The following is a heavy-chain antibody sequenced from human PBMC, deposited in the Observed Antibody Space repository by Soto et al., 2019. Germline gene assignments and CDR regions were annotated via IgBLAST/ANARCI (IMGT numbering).Heavy chain of an antibody. V-gene: IGHV1-18*01. Sequence: QVQLVQSGAEVKKPGASVKVSCKTSGYPFTSYGINWVRQAPGQGPEWMGWISAYNGKTSYTQKFQGRVTMTTDTTTSTAYMGLRSLRSDDTAVYYCARDRLIAVTGLLNYWGQGTQVTVSS. CDR1: GYPFTSYG. CDR2: ISAYNGKT. J-gene: IGHJ4*02. D-gene: IGHD6-19*01. CDR3: ARDRLIAVTGLLNY.